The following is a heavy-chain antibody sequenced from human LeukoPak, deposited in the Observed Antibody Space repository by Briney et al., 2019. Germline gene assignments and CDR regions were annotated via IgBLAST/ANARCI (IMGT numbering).Heavy chain of an antibody. CDR2: IYYSGST. Sequence: GSLRLSCAASGFTVSSNYMSWVRQAPGKGLEWIGYIYYSGSTNYNPSLKSRVTISVDTSKNQFSLKLSSVTAADTAVYYCARVKWGFGRGLYYFDYWGQGTLVTVSS. CDR3: ARVKWGFGRGLYYFDY. CDR1: GFTVSSNY. D-gene: IGHD1-26*01. J-gene: IGHJ4*02. V-gene: IGHV4-59*02.